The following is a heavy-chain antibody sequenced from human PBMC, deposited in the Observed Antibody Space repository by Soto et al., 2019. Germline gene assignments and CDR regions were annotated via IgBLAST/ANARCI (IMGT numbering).Heavy chain of an antibody. CDR1: GATFSTTG. J-gene: IGHJ5*01. V-gene: IGHV1-69*01. D-gene: IGHD2-21*02. CDR2: IIPLFGTP. CDR3: ARASPVICGGDPCYRLDSSFDS. Sequence: QVQLVQSGAEVRKPGSSLRVSCTSSGATFSTTGISWVRQAPGQGLEWMGGIIPLFGTPKYARKFQGRVSITADESTNTGYMGLNSLRPGDAAVYYCARASPVICGGDPCYRLDSSFDSWGQGSLVIVSS.